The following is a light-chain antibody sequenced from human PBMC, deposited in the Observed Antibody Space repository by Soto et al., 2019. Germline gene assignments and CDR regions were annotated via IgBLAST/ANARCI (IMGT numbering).Light chain of an antibody. CDR2: DAS. CDR1: QSVTSSY. V-gene: IGKV3-20*01. Sequence: EIVLTQSPGTLSLSPGEGATLSCRASQSVTSSYLAWYQQKRGQAPRLLMYDASSRATGIPDRFSGSGSGTDVTLTISRLEPEDFAVYFCQQYDSSPLTFGGGTKVEIK. J-gene: IGKJ4*01. CDR3: QQYDSSPLT.